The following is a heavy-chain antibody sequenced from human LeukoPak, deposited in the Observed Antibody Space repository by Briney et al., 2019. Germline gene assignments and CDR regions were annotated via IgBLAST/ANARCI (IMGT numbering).Heavy chain of an antibody. J-gene: IGHJ4*02. CDR3: ARDGGVGRGYSYGLFDY. Sequence: PGRSLRLSCAASGFTFSSYGMHWVRQAPGKGLEWVAVIWYDGSNKYYADSVKGRFTISRDNSKNTLYLQMNSLRAEDTAVYYCARDGGVGRGYSYGLFDYWGQGTLVTVSS. D-gene: IGHD5-18*01. V-gene: IGHV3-33*08. CDR2: IWYDGSNK. CDR1: GFTFSSYG.